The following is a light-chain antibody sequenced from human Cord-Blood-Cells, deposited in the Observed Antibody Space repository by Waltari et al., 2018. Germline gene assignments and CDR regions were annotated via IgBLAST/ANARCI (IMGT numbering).Light chain of an antibody. Sequence: EIVLTQSPATLSLSPGERATLSCRASQSVSSYLAWYQHKPGQGPRRLIYDASNRATGIPARFSGSGSGTDFTLTISSLEPEDFAVYYCQQRSNWPYTFGQGTKLEIK. CDR2: DAS. CDR3: QQRSNWPYT. J-gene: IGKJ2*01. V-gene: IGKV3-11*01. CDR1: QSVSSY.